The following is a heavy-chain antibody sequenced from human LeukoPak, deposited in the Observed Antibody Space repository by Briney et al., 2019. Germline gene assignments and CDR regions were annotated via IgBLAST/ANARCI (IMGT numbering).Heavy chain of an antibody. CDR3: ARSKGVDTAMVSFDY. J-gene: IGHJ4*02. CDR1: GGSISSSYYY. Sequence: SETLSLTCTVSGGSISSSYYYWGWIRQPPGKGLEWIGTIYYSGSTYYIPSLKSRVTISVDTSKNQFSLKLSSVTAADTAVYYCARSKGVDTAMVSFDYWGQGTLVTVSS. CDR2: IYYSGST. D-gene: IGHD5-18*01. V-gene: IGHV4-39*07.